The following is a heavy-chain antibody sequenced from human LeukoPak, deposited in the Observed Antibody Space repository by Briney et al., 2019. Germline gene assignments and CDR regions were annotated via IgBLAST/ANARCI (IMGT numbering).Heavy chain of an antibody. V-gene: IGHV3-23*01. CDR3: ARDPRSYYDSSGYNY. CDR1: GFTFSSYA. D-gene: IGHD3-22*01. Sequence: GGSLRLSCAASGFTFSSYAMSWVRQAPGKGLEWVSAISGSGGSTYYADSVKGRFTISRDNSKNTLYLQMNSLRAEDTAVYYCARDPRSYYDSSGYNYWGQGTLVTVSS. CDR2: ISGSGGST. J-gene: IGHJ4*02.